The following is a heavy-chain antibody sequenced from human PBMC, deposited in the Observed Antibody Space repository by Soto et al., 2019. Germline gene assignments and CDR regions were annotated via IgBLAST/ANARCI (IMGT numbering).Heavy chain of an antibody. V-gene: IGHV4-34*01. Sequence: SETLSLTCAVYGGSLSGSYWSWIRQPPGTGLEWIGEIHHSGSTYYNPSLKSRVTLSVDMSKNQFSLKLNSVTAADTAVYYCASPGYCSDGTCYPDYWGQGTLVTVSS. CDR3: ASPGYCSDGTCYPDY. J-gene: IGHJ4*02. CDR2: IHHSGST. CDR1: GGSLSGSY. D-gene: IGHD2-15*01.